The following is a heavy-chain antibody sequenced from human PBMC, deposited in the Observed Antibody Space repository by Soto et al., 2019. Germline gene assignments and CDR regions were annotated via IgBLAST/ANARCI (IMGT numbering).Heavy chain of an antibody. J-gene: IGHJ4*02. CDR3: AREEVSAYCSGGTCHFDY. V-gene: IGHV1-69*12. Sequence: QVQLVQSGAEVKKPGSSVKVSCKASGGTFSSYAISWVQQAPGQGLEWMGGIIPIFGTANYAQKFQGRVTITADESTSTAYMELSSLRSEDTAVYYCAREEVSAYCSGGTCHFDYWGQGTLVTVSS. D-gene: IGHD2-15*01. CDR1: GGTFSSYA. CDR2: IIPIFGTA.